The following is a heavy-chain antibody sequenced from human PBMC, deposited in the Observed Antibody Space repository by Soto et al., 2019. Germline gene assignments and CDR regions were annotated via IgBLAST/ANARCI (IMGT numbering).Heavy chain of an antibody. CDR1: GGSIISGDYY. CDR3: ARDPRYYYDSSGNFDY. J-gene: IGHJ4*02. D-gene: IGHD3-22*01. Sequence: SDTLSLTCTVSGGSIISGDYYLIWIRQPPGKGLEWIGYIYYSWSTYYNPSLKSRVTISVDTSKNQFSMKLSSVTAADTAVYYCARDPRYYYDSSGNFDYWGQGTMVTVSS. V-gene: IGHV4-30-4*02. CDR2: IYYSWST.